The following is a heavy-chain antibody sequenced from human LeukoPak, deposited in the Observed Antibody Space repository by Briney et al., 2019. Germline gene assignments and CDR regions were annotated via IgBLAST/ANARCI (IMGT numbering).Heavy chain of an antibody. Sequence: GGSLRLSCAASGFSFSSYWMHWVRQAPRKGLVWVARINIEGSITTCADSAKGRFTISRDNAKNTLYLPMNSLRAEDTAVYYCVRALGDAWGQGTLVTVSS. CDR2: INIEGSIT. CDR1: GFSFSSYW. CDR3: VRALGDA. V-gene: IGHV3-74*01. D-gene: IGHD7-27*01. J-gene: IGHJ5*02.